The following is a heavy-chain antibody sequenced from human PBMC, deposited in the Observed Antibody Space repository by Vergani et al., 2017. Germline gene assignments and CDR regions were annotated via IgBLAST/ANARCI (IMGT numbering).Heavy chain of an antibody. CDR2: ISGRSNYI. CDR3: ARKKYYDSKDYYRVEPFDY. V-gene: IGHV3-21*06. J-gene: IGHJ4*02. CDR1: GFSFSTYS. D-gene: IGHD3-22*01. Sequence: EVQLQESGGGLVKPGGSLRVSCAASGFSFSTYSINWVRQAPGKGLEWVSSISGRSNYIYYADSLKGRFTISRDNSKNSVYLQMNSLRAEDTAIYYCARKKYYDSKDYYRVEPFDYWGQGTLVTVSS.